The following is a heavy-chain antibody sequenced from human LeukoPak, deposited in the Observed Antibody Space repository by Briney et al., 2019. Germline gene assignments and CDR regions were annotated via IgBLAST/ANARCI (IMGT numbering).Heavy chain of an antibody. CDR2: ISPSGGIT. CDR1: GYTFTSNY. CDR3: ARGARLLGGLDY. V-gene: IGHV1-46*03. Sequence: ASVKVSCKASGYTFTSNYMHWVRQAPGQGLEWMGIISPSGGITSYAQKFQGRVTMTRNTSTGTVYMELSSLRSEDTAVYYCARGARLLGGLDYWGQGTLVTVSS. D-gene: IGHD6-6*01. J-gene: IGHJ4*02.